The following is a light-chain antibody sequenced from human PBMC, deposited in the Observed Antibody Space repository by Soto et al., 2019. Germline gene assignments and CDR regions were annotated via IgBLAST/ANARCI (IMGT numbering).Light chain of an antibody. CDR3: QQYGESPIT. Sequence: EIALTQSPYTLSSSPGERATLSCRASQSVSSSYLAWYQQKPGQAPRLLIYAASTRAAAVPDRFTGSGPGTDFALTISRLEPEDFGVYYCQQYGESPITYGPGTKVDIK. CDR1: QSVSSSY. J-gene: IGKJ3*01. V-gene: IGKV3-20*01. CDR2: AAS.